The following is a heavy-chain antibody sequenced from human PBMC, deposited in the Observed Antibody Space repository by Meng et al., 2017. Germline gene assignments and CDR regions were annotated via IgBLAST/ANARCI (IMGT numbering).Heavy chain of an antibody. J-gene: IGHJ4*02. CDR1: GYTFAAYG. V-gene: IGHV1-2*06. Sequence: QVQLWQSGPEVKKPGASVKLSCKPPGYTFAAYGIHWLRQAPGQGLEWMGRIDPNNDHTQYAQNFQGRVTMTSDTSISTVYMELNGLRSDDTAVYYCARDEDISAAGKLFGDYWGQGTLVTVSS. CDR3: ARDEDISAAGKLFGDY. CDR2: IDPNNDHT. D-gene: IGHD6-13*01.